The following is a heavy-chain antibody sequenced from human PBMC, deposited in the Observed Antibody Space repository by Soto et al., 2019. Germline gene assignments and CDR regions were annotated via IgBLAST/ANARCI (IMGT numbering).Heavy chain of an antibody. J-gene: IGHJ4*02. CDR2: IDPSDSYT. CDR3: ARHQRLADRLSALDY. Sequence: GESLKISCEGSGYTFPYFWITWVRQMLGKGLEWMGTIDPSDSYTDYSPSFQGHVTLSADKSRSTAYLQWSSLKASDTAMYYCARHQRLADRLSALDYWGQGAPVTVSS. D-gene: IGHD2-2*01. V-gene: IGHV5-10-1*01. CDR1: GYTFPYFW.